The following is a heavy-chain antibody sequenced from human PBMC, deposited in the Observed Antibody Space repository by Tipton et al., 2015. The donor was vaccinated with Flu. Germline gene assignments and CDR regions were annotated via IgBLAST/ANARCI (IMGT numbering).Heavy chain of an antibody. D-gene: IGHD4-11*01. V-gene: IGHV4-39*07. CDR3: ARRDFSNYVSDPKNWFDR. CDR1: GGSINSGSYY. CDR2: IHRSGST. Sequence: TLSLTCTVSGGSINSGSYYWGWIRQPPGKGLEWIATIHRSGSTKYNPSLKSRVTISVDTSKNQFSLEVRSVTAADMAVYYCARRDFSNYVSDPKNWFDRWGQGTLVTVSS. J-gene: IGHJ5*02.